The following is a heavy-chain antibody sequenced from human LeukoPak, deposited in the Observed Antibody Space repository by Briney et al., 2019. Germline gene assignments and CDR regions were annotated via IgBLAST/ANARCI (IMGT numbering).Heavy chain of an antibody. D-gene: IGHD5-24*01. CDR3: ARGDGYNYGSGYWYFDL. Sequence: KASETLSLTCAVYGGSFSGYYWGWIRQPPGKGLEWIGEINHSGSTNYNPSLKSRVTISVDTSKNQFSLKLSSVTAADTAVYYCARGDGYNYGSGYWYFDLWGRGTLVTVSS. CDR1: GGSFSGYY. CDR2: INHSGST. V-gene: IGHV4-34*01. J-gene: IGHJ2*01.